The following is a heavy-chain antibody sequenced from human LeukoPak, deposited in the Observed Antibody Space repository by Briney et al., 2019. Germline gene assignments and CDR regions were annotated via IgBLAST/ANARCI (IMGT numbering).Heavy chain of an antibody. D-gene: IGHD3-10*01. CDR3: AREGTTMVRGALGGMDV. CDR2: IYSGGST. V-gene: IGHV3-66*01. CDR1: GFTVSSNY. Sequence: GGSLRLSCAASGFTVSSNYMSWVRQAPGKGLEWVSVIYSGGSTYYADSVKGRFTISRDNSKNTLYLQMNSLRAEDTAVYYCAREGTTMVRGALGGMDVWGQGTTVTVFS. J-gene: IGHJ6*02.